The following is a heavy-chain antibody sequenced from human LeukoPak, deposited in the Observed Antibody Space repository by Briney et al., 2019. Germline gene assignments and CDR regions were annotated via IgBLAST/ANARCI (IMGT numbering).Heavy chain of an antibody. D-gene: IGHD4-17*01. CDR2: INPNSGGT. CDR1: GYTFTGYY. CDR3: ARNSGDYDHYMDV. J-gene: IGHJ6*03. V-gene: IGHV1-2*02. Sequence: GASVKVSCKASGYTFTGYYMHWVRQAPGQGLEWMGWINPNSGGTNYAQKFQGRVTMTRDTSISTAYMELSRLRSDDTAVYYCARNSGDYDHYMDVWGKGTTVTISS.